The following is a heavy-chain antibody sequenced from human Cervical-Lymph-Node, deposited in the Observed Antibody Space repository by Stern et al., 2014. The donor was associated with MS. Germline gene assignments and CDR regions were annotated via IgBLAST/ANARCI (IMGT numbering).Heavy chain of an antibody. Sequence: QVQLQESGPGLVMASETLSLTCTVSGTSVSTSVSSGDYYWTWIRQPPGKGLEWIGHTFYTGSTNYNPSLESRVTISMVTSKNQFSLRLGSVTAADTAVYFCARGHGGTTNWFDPWGQGTLVTVSS. CDR3: ARGHGGTTNWFDP. D-gene: IGHD1-7*01. CDR2: TFYTGST. CDR1: GTSVSTSVSSGDYY. J-gene: IGHJ5*02. V-gene: IGHV4-61*08.